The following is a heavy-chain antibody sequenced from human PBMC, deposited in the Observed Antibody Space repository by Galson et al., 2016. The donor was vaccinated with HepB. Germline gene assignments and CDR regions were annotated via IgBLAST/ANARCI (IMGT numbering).Heavy chain of an antibody. J-gene: IGHJ4*02. CDR2: IGTATNT. CDR1: GFSFSDYD. D-gene: IGHD3-22*01. V-gene: IGHV3-13*04. Sequence: SLRLSCAASGFSFSDYDMHWVRQAKGKGLEWVSGIGTATNTYYADSVKGRFTISRDISKNTLYLQMNSRRAEDTAVYYCAKIYSQGYYDSSGAYSYFDYWGQGTLVTVSS. CDR3: AKIYSQGYYDSSGAYSYFDY.